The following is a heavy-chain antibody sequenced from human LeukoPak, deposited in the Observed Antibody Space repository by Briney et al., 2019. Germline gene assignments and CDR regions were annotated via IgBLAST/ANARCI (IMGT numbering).Heavy chain of an antibody. Sequence: TGGSLRLSCTASGFTFSSYAMHWVRQAPGKGLEWVAVISYDGSNKYYADSVKGRFTISRDNSKNTLYLQMNSLRAEDTAVYYCARDSRQLIVGAKVFDYWGQGTLVTVSS. V-gene: IGHV3-30-3*01. J-gene: IGHJ4*02. D-gene: IGHD1-26*01. CDR3: ARDSRQLIVGAKVFDY. CDR2: ISYDGSNK. CDR1: GFTFSSYA.